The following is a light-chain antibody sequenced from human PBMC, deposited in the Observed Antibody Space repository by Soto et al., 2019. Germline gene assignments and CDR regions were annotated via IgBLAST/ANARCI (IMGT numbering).Light chain of an antibody. CDR2: DAS. V-gene: IGKV3-11*01. CDR3: QQRSNWPPMYT. J-gene: IGKJ2*01. CDR1: QSVSSY. Sequence: EIVLTQSPATLSLSPGERATLSCRASQSVSSYLAWYQQKPGQAPRLLIYDASNRATGIPARFSGSGSGTDFPLTISSLEPDDFAVYYCQQRSNWPPMYTFGKGTKLEIK.